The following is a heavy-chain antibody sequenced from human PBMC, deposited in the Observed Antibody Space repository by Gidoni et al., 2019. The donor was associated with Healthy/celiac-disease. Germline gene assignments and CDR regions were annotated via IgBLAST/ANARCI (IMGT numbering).Heavy chain of an antibody. V-gene: IGHV3-21*01. Sequence: GESGGGLVKPGGSLRLSCAASGFTFSSYSMNWVRQAPGKGLEWVSSISSSSSYIYYADSVKGRFTISRDNAKNSLYLQMNSLRAEDTAVYYCARGEDIVVVPAGYYFDYWGQGTLVTVSS. CDR2: ISSSSSYI. CDR1: GFTFSSYS. D-gene: IGHD2-2*01. J-gene: IGHJ4*02. CDR3: ARGEDIVVVPAGYYFDY.